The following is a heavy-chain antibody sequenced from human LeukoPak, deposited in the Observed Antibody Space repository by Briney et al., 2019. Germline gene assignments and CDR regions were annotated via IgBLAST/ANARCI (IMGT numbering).Heavy chain of an antibody. V-gene: IGHV3-30-3*01. D-gene: IGHD3-10*01. CDR1: VFTFSRYA. Sequence: GGSLRLSCAASVFTFSRYAMHWVREAPGAGLECVAVISYDGNNKYYADPVRGRFNISRENSKNTLYLQMNSLRAEDTAVYYCARDGARSGYKRGEYYFDYWGQGNLVTVSS. CDR2: ISYDGNNK. CDR3: ARDGARSGYKRGEYYFDY. J-gene: IGHJ4*02.